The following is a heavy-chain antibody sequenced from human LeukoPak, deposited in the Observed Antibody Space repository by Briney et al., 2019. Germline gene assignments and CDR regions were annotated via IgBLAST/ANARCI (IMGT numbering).Heavy chain of an antibody. CDR2: VKSKTDGGTT. CDR3: TTHYYDSSGYYYVLAEYFQH. D-gene: IGHD3-22*01. J-gene: IGHJ1*01. V-gene: IGHV3-15*01. CDR1: GFTFSNAW. Sequence: GGSLRLSCAASGFTFSNAWMSWVRQAPGKGLEWVGRVKSKTDGGTTDYAAPVKGRFTISRDDSKNTLYLQMNSLKTEDTAVYYCTTHYYDSSGYYYVLAEYFQHWGQGTLVTVSS.